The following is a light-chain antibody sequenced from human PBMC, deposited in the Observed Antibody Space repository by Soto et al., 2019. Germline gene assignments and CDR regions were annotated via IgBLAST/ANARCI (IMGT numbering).Light chain of an antibody. CDR2: GAP. CDR1: QSVTST. V-gene: IGKV3-15*01. CDR3: QQYNYYVT. Sequence: EIVMTQSPATLSVSPGERPTLSCRASQSVTSTLAWYQHKPGQAPRLLIFGAPTRATGIPARFSGSGSGTEFILTISSLQSEDFAVYYCQQYNYYVTFGQGTRLEIK. J-gene: IGKJ5*01.